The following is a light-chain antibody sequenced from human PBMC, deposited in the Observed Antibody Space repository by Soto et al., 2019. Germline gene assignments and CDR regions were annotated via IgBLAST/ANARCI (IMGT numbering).Light chain of an antibody. Sequence: EIVLTQSPGTLSLSPGETATLSCRASQSVSSNNLAWYHQKPGQTPRLLIYGASSRATGIPDRFSGSGPGTDFTLTISRLEPEDFAVYYCQQYDNSITFGQGTRLEIE. J-gene: IGKJ5*01. V-gene: IGKV3-20*01. CDR3: QQYDNSIT. CDR2: GAS. CDR1: QSVSSNN.